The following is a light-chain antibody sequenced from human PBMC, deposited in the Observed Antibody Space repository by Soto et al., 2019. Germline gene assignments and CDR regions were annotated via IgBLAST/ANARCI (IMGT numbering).Light chain of an antibody. V-gene: IGLV1-51*01. CDR3: AAWDNSLSAVL. J-gene: IGLJ2*01. Sequence: QSVLTQPPSVSAAPGQKVTISCSGANSNIGNNYVSWYQQFPGTAPQLLIYDNNKRPSGIPDRLSGSKSGTSATLVITGLQTGDEADFYCAAWDNSLSAVLFGGGTKLTVL. CDR2: DNN. CDR1: NSNIGNNY.